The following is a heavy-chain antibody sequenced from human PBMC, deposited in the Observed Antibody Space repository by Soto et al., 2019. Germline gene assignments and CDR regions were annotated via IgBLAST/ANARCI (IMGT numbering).Heavy chain of an antibody. Sequence: GASVKVSCKASGYTFTSYYMHWVRQAPGQRLEWMGIINPIGGSTSYAQKFQGRVTMTRDTSTSTVYMELSSLRSEDTAVYYCAADNCSGGSCYSAYFDYCGQRTMVTVSS. CDR2: INPIGGST. V-gene: IGHV1-46*01. CDR1: GYTFTSYY. J-gene: IGHJ4*02. D-gene: IGHD2-15*01. CDR3: AADNCSGGSCYSAYFDY.